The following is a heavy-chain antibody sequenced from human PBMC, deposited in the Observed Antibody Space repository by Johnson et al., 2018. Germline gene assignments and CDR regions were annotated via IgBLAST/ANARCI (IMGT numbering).Heavy chain of an antibody. J-gene: IGHJ1*01. D-gene: IGHD3-16*01. CDR1: GFTFSSYG. Sequence: VQLLESGGGVVQXGRSXRLXCAASGFTFSSYGMHWVRQAPGKGLEWVAVISYDGSNKYYADSVKGRFTISRDNSKNTLYLQMNSLRAEDTAVYYCAKDYEQYLQHWGQGTLVTVSS. CDR3: AKDYEQYLQH. CDR2: ISYDGSNK. V-gene: IGHV3-30*18.